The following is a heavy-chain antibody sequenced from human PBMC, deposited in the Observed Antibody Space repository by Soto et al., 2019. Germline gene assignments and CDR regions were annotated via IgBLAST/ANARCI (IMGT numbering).Heavy chain of an antibody. J-gene: IGHJ6*02. V-gene: IGHV3-21*04. D-gene: IGHD2-15*01. CDR3: ARDGYCSGGSCYFFLSVPLQSSAPIDGMDV. Sequence: PGASLILSCSASGFTCSSYSMNLVLPARGKGVYWVSFISSSGSYIYYAYSVKSRFTISRDNTKTSQYLQMNSKSADDTAVYYCARDGYCSGGSCYFFLSVPLQSSAPIDGMDVWGQGTTVTVSS. CDR2: ISSSGSYI. CDR1: GFTCSSYS.